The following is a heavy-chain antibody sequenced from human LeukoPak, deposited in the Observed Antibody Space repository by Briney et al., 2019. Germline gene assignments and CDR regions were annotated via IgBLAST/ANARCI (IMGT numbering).Heavy chain of an antibody. J-gene: IGHJ4*02. CDR3: ARDPFYGAFDY. CDR2: IKQDGSEK. D-gene: IGHD2/OR15-2a*01. CDR1: GFTFSSYW. Sequence: PGGPLRLSCAASGFTFSSYWMSWVRQAPGKGREGVANIKQDGSEKYYVDSVKGRFTISRDNAKNSLYLQMNSLRAEDTAVYYCARDPFYGAFDYWGQGTLVTVSS. V-gene: IGHV3-7*01.